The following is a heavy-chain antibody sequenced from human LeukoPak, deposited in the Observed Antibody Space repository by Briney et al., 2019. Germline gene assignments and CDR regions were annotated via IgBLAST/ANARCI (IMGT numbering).Heavy chain of an antibody. D-gene: IGHD4-17*01. V-gene: IGHV3-20*04. Sequence: PGGSLRLSCAASGFTFDGYGMSWVRQAPGKGLEWVSGINWNGGSTGYADSVKGQFTISRDNAKNSLYLQMNSLRAEDTAVYYCARDRSTVTTWVDYWGQGTLVTVSS. CDR1: GFTFDGYG. CDR3: ARDRSTVTTWVDY. CDR2: INWNGGST. J-gene: IGHJ4*02.